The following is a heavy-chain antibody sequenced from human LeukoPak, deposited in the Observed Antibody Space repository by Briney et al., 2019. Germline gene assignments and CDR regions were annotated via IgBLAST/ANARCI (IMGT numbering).Heavy chain of an antibody. V-gene: IGHV3-23*01. CDR3: AKARLDYYGSGSYYKREDY. Sequence: GGSLRLSCAASGFTFSSYAMSWVRQAPGKGLEWVSAISGSGGSTYYADSVKGRFTISRDNSKNTLYLQMNSLRAEDTAVYYCAKARLDYYGSGSYYKREDYWGQGTLVTVSS. CDR1: GFTFSSYA. D-gene: IGHD3-10*01. CDR2: ISGSGGST. J-gene: IGHJ4*02.